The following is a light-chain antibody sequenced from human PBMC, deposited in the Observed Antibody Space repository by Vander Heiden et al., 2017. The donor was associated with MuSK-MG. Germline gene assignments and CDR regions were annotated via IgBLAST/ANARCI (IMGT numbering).Light chain of an antibody. CDR3: QHYNHRAAT. V-gene: IGKV3-15*01. CDR1: QSIRVH. J-gene: IGKJ1*01. Sequence: EIVMPQSPATLSVSPGERATLSCRASQSIRVHLAWYQKKPGQAPRLLIYGASTRATGIPARCSGSGSGTEFTLTISSLQSEDFAVYYCQHYNHRAATFGPGTKVEIK. CDR2: GAS.